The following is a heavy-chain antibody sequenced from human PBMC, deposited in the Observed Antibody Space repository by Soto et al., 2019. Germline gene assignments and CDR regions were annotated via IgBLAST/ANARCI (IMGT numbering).Heavy chain of an antibody. Sequence: QAQLVQSGAEVKKPGASVKVSCKASGYTLSSFGIHWVRQAPGQRLEWMGWINAGNGNTKYSQKLQGRVTFSRDTSANTDYMELTSLTSEDTAVYYCVRTRQQWLVGDSWGQGSLVTVSS. CDR1: GYTLSSFG. D-gene: IGHD6-19*01. CDR3: VRTRQQWLVGDS. J-gene: IGHJ4*02. V-gene: IGHV1-3*01. CDR2: INAGNGNT.